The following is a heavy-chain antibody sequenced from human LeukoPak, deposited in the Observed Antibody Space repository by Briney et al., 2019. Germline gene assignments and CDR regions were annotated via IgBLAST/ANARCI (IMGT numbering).Heavy chain of an antibody. D-gene: IGHD3-9*01. V-gene: IGHV3-23*01. J-gene: IGHJ4*02. CDR3: AKGSRGDILTGYRN. CDR2: ISGSGDNT. Sequence: GGSLRLSCAASGLTFSSHGMSWVRQAPGKGLEWVSTISGSGDNTYYADSVKGRFTISRDNSKNTLYLQMNSLRAEDTAVYYCAKGSRGDILTGYRNWGQGTLVTVSS. CDR1: GLTFSSHG.